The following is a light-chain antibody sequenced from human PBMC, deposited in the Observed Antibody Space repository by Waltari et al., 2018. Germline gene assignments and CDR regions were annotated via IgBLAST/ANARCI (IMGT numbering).Light chain of an antibody. CDR2: DVS. V-gene: IGLV2-14*03. CDR3: NSYTSSSTLL. CDR1: TSDVGAYNY. Sequence: QSALTQPASVSGSPGQSITLSCTGTTSDVGAYNYVSWYQQHPGKAPRLMIFDVSNRPSGVSNRFSGSKSGNTASLTISGLQAEDEADYYCNSYTSSSTLLFGGGTRLTVL. J-gene: IGLJ2*01.